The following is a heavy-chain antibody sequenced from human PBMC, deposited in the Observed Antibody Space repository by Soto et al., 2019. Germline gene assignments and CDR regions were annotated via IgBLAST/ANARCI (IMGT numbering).Heavy chain of an antibody. CDR1: GYTFTSYY. Sequence: ASVKVSCKASGYTFTSYYMHWVRQAPGQGLEWMGIINPSGGSTSYAQKFQGRVTMTRDTSTSTVYMEPSSLRSEDTAEYYCARDPGYSLGYPGRDVWGKGTTVTVPS. J-gene: IGHJ6*04. CDR2: INPSGGST. D-gene: IGHD5-18*01. CDR3: ARDPGYSLGYPGRDV. V-gene: IGHV1-46*01.